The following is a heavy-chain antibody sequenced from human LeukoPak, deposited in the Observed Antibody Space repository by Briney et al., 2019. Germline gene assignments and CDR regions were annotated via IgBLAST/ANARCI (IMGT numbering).Heavy chain of an antibody. CDR1: GGSFGGYY. CDR2: INHSGST. CDR3: AREGIPAAIGEIWDNWFDP. V-gene: IGHV4-34*01. D-gene: IGHD2-2*02. Sequence: SETLSLTCAVYGGSFGGYYWSWIRQPPGKGLEWIGEINHSGSTNYNPSLKSRVTISVDTSKNQFSLKLSSVTAADTAVYYCAREGIPAAIGEIWDNWFDPWGQGTLVTVSS. J-gene: IGHJ5*02.